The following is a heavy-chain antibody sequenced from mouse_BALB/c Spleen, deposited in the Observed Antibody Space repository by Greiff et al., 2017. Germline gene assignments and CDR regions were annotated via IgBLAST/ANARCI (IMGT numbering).Heavy chain of an antibody. V-gene: IGHV5-17*02. Sequence: EVKLMESGGGLVQPGGSRKLSCAASGFTFSSFGMHWVRQAPEKGLEWVAYISSGSSTIYYADTVKGRFTISRDNPKNTLFLQMTSLRSEDTAMYYCALYYGYAMDYWGQGTSVTVSS. CDR2: ISSGSSTI. J-gene: IGHJ4*01. CDR3: ALYYGYAMDY. CDR1: GFTFSSFG. D-gene: IGHD2-1*01.